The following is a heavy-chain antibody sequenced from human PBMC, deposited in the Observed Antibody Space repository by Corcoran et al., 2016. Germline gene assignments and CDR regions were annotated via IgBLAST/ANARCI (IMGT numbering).Heavy chain of an antibody. CDR3: ARWAQCGDCYSVPYYLDS. D-gene: IGHD2-21*02. V-gene: IGHV3-7*03. CDR2: IKQDGSEK. Sequence: EVQLVESGGGLVQPGGSLRLSCAASGFTFSSYWMSWVRQAPGTGLEWVANIKQDGSEKYYVASVKGRFTISRDNAKNSLYLQMNSQRAGDTAVYYCARWAQCGDCYSVPYYLDSWGQGTLVTGSS. CDR1: GFTFSSYW. J-gene: IGHJ4*02.